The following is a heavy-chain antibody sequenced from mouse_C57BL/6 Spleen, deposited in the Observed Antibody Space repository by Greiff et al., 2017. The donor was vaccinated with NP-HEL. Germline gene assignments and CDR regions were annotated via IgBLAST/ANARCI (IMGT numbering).Heavy chain of an antibody. D-gene: IGHD2-4*01. CDR3: AREAYYDYDEGFAY. J-gene: IGHJ3*01. CDR1: GYTFTDYY. Sequence: EVQLQQSGPELVKPGASVKISCKASGYTFTDYYMNWVKQSHGKSLEWIGDINPNNGGTSYNQKFKGKATLTVDKSSSTAYMELRSLTSEDSAVYYCAREAYYDYDEGFAYWGQGTLVTVSA. CDR2: INPNNGGT. V-gene: IGHV1-26*01.